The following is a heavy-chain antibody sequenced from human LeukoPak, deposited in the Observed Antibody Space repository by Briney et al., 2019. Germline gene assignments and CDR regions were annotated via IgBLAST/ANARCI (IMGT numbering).Heavy chain of an antibody. CDR3: ARGGFGGSPPDY. J-gene: IGHJ4*02. Sequence: RPGGSLRLSCAASGFTFSNYWMSWVRQAPGKGLEWVANIKQDGSEKYFADSVKGRFTISRDNAKNSLYLQMNSLRGDDTAVYYCARGGFGGSPPDYWGQGTLVTVSS. D-gene: IGHD1-26*01. CDR2: IKQDGSEK. V-gene: IGHV3-7*04. CDR1: GFTFSNYW.